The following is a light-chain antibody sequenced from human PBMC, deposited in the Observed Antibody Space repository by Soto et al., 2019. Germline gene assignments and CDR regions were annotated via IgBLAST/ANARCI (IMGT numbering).Light chain of an antibody. V-gene: IGKV1-13*02. CDR1: QGISSA. CDR3: QQFNSYPSFT. J-gene: IGKJ5*01. Sequence: AIQLTQSPSSLSASVGDRVTITCRASQGISSALAWYQQKPGKAPKLLIYDASSLASGVPSRFSGSGSGTDFTLTISSLQPEDFATYYCQQFNSYPSFTFGQGTRLEIK. CDR2: DAS.